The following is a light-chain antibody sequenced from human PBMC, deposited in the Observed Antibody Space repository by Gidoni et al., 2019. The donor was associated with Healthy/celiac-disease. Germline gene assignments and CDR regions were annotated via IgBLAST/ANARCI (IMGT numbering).Light chain of an antibody. J-gene: IGKJ3*01. Sequence: EIVMTQSPATLSVSPGERATLSCRASQSVSSNLAWYQQKPGQAPRILIYGASTRATGIPARFSGSGSGTEFTLTISSLQSEDFAVYYCQQYNNWPPEKTFXPXTKVDIK. CDR1: QSVSSN. CDR3: QQYNNWPPEKT. CDR2: GAS. V-gene: IGKV3-15*01.